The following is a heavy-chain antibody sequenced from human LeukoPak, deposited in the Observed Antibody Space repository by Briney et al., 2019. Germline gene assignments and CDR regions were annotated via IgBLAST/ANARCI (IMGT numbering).Heavy chain of an antibody. V-gene: IGHV1-8*01. CDR3: ARGQGSEYQLLCAFDI. CDR1: GYTFTSYD. CDR2: MNPNSGNT. D-gene: IGHD2-2*01. Sequence: ASVKVSCKASGYTFTSYDINWVRQATGQRLEWMGLMNPNSGNTGYAQKFQGRVTMTRNTSISTAYMELSSLRSEDTAVYYCARGQGSEYQLLCAFDIWGQGTMVTVSS. J-gene: IGHJ3*02.